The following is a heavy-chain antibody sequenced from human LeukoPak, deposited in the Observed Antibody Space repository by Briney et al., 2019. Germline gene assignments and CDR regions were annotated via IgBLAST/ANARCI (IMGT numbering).Heavy chain of an antibody. J-gene: IGHJ4*02. CDR2: ISGDGGRT. V-gene: IGHV3-43*02. D-gene: IGHD3-22*01. CDR1: GFTFDDYA. Sequence: GGSLRLSCAASGFTFDDYAMHWVRQAPGKGLEWVSLISGDGGRTSYADSVKGRFTISRDNSKNSLFLQMNSLRTADTALHYCAKEKFQFFYDSSGYYHNYFDYWGQGTLVTVSS. CDR3: AKEKFQFFYDSSGYYHNYFDY.